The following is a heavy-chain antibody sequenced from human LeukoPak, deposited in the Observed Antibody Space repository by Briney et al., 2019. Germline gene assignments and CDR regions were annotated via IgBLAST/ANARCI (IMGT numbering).Heavy chain of an antibody. CDR2: ISSSSSYI. CDR1: GFTFSSYS. Sequence: PGGSLRLSCAASGFTFSSYSMNWVRQAPGKELEWVSSISSSSSYIYYADSVKGRFTISRDNAKNSLYLQMNSLRAEDTAVYYCARDAFGFGDCDYWGQGTLVTVSS. V-gene: IGHV3-21*01. CDR3: ARDAFGFGDCDY. J-gene: IGHJ4*02. D-gene: IGHD3-3*01.